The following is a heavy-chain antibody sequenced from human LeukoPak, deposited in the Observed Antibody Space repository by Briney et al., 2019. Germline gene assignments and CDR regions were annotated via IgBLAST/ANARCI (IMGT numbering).Heavy chain of an antibody. V-gene: IGHV5-51*01. CDR3: ARRRITMVRGVITDYFDY. J-gene: IGHJ4*02. CDR1: GYSFTTYW. CDR2: IYPGDSDT. D-gene: IGHD3-10*01. Sequence: GESLKISCKASGYSFTTYWIGWVRQVPGKGLEWVGIIYPGDSDTRYSPSFQGQVTISADKSISTAYLQWSSLKASDTAMYYCARRRITMVRGVITDYFDYWGQGTLVTVSS.